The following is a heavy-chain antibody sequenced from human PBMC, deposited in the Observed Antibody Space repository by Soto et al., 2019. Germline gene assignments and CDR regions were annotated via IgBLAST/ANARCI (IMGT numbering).Heavy chain of an antibody. V-gene: IGHV4-39*01. CDR3: ASGYSSGDYFDY. D-gene: IGHD6-19*01. CDR2: IYYSGST. CDR1: GGSISSSSYY. J-gene: IGHJ4*02. Sequence: SETLSLTCTVSGGSISSSSYYWGWIRQPPGKGLEWIGSIYYSGSTYYNPSLKSRVTISVDTSKNQFSLKLSSVTAADTAVYYCASGYSSGDYFDYWGQGTLVTVSS.